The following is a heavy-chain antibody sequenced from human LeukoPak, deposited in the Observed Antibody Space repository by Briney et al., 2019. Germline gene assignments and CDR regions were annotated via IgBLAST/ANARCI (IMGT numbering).Heavy chain of an antibody. D-gene: IGHD6-6*01. J-gene: IGHJ4*02. CDR3: AKIGGIAARRGIDY. V-gene: IGHV3-23*01. CDR1: GFTFSSYA. Sequence: SGGSLRLSCAASGFTFSSYAISWVRQAPGKGLEWVSAISCSGGSTYYADSVKGRFTISRDNSKNTLYLQMNSLRAEDTAVYYCAKIGGIAARRGIDYWGQGNLVTVSS. CDR2: ISCSGGST.